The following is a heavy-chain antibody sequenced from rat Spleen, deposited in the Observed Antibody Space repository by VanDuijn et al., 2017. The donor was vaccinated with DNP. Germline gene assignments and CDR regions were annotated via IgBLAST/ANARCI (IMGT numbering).Heavy chain of an antibody. Sequence: EVQLVESGGGLVQPGRSMKLSCAASGFTFSNYDMAWVRQAPTKGLGWVASISYDGSTTYYRDSVKGRFTISRDNAKSTLYLQMNSLRSEDTATYYCATVPGYNFDYWGQGVMVTVSS. CDR3: ATVPGYNFDY. CDR2: ISYDGSTT. V-gene: IGHV5-22*01. D-gene: IGHD1-4*01. J-gene: IGHJ2*01. CDR1: GFTFSNYD.